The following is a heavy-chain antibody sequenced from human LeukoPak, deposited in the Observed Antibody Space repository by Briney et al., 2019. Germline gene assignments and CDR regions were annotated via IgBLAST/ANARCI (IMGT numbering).Heavy chain of an antibody. V-gene: IGHV4-34*01. CDR1: GVSFSGYY. CDR2: INHSGST. D-gene: IGHD3-16*01. J-gene: IGHJ4*02. CDR3: ARGGGAQLRDFDY. Sequence: PSETLSLTCAVYGVSFSGYYWSWIRQPPGKGLEWIGEINHSGSTNYNPSLKSRVTISVDTSKNQFSLKLSSVTAADTAVYYCARGGGAQLRDFDYWGQGTLVTVSS.